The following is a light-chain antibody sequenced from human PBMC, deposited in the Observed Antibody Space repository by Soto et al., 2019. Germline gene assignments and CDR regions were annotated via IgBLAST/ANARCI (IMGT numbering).Light chain of an antibody. J-gene: IGKJ1*01. CDR3: QQYNKWRT. CDR1: ERVSSS. CDR2: GAS. V-gene: IGKV3-15*01. Sequence: EIVMTQSPATLSVSPGERVTLSCRASERVSSSIAWYQQRTGQAPRLLIYGASTRATGIPARFSGSGSGTEFTLTISSLQSEDFAIYYCQQYNKWRTFGQGTKVEIK.